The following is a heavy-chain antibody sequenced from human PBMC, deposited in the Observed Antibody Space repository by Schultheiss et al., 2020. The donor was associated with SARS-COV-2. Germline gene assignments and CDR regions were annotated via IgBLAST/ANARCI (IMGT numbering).Heavy chain of an antibody. Sequence: GESLKISCAASGFTFSSYGMHWVRQAPGKGLEWVAVIWYDGSNKYYADSVKGRFTISRDNSKNTLYLQMNSLRAEDTAVYYCARWFRPGGGAFDIWGQGTMVTVSS. CDR1: GFTFSSYG. D-gene: IGHD3-10*01. CDR3: ARWFRPGGGAFDI. V-gene: IGHV3-33*01. CDR2: IWYDGSNK. J-gene: IGHJ3*02.